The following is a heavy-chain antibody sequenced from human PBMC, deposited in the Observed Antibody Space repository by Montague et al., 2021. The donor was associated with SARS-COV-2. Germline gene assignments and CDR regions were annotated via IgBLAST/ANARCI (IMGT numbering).Heavy chain of an antibody. CDR3: AREGGEGWFDP. CDR1: GGSISRYY. D-gene: IGHD3-10*01. CDR2: IYYSGST. J-gene: IGHJ5*02. Sequence: SETLSLTCTVSGGSISRYYWIWIWQTPGKGLEWIGYIYYSGSTXXXPSPKGRVPISLDTSRNQFSLNLSSVTAADTAVSYCAREGGEGWFDPWGQGTMVTVSS. V-gene: IGHV4-59*01.